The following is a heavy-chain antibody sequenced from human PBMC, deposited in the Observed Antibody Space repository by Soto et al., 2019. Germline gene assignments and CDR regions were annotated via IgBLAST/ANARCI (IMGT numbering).Heavy chain of an antibody. CDR1: GFTFSSYG. CDR2: IWYDGSNK. Sequence: GGSLRLSCAASGFTFSSYGMHWVRQAPGKGLEWVAVIWYDGSNKYYAGSVKGRFTISRDNSKNTLYLQMNSLRAEDTAVYYCARDNSEGAGSGSKIYYYSYYMDVWGKGTTVTVSS. V-gene: IGHV3-33*01. CDR3: ARDNSEGAGSGSKIYYYSYYMDV. J-gene: IGHJ6*03. D-gene: IGHD3-3*01.